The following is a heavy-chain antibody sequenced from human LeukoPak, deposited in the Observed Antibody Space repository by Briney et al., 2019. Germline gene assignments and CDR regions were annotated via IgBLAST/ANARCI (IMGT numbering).Heavy chain of an antibody. J-gene: IGHJ4*02. Sequence: GGSLRLSCAASGFTFSSYSMNWVRQAPGKGLEWGSSISSSSSYIYYADSVKGRFTISRDNAKNPLYLQMNSLRAEDTAVYYCARDPHSYGYKAFGYWGQGTLVTVSS. CDR1: GFTFSSYS. CDR2: ISSSSSYI. CDR3: ARDPHSYGYKAFGY. D-gene: IGHD5-18*01. V-gene: IGHV3-21*01.